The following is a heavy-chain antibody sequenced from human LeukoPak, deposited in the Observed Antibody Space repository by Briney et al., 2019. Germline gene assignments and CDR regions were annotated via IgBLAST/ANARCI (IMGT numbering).Heavy chain of an antibody. CDR3: ARHDVDTHTFDI. D-gene: IGHD5-18*01. Sequence: SVKVSCKASGGTFSGYAISWVRQAPGQGLEWMGRIIPMLGIANSAQKFQGGVTLTADRSTSTAYMELSSLRSEDTAVYYCARHDVDTHTFDIWGQGTLVTVSS. V-gene: IGHV1-69*04. CDR1: GGTFSGYA. CDR2: IIPMLGIA. J-gene: IGHJ3*02.